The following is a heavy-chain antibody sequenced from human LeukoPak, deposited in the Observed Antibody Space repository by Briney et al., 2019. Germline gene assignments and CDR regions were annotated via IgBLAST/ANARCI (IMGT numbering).Heavy chain of an antibody. CDR2: TYYRSKWYN. Sequence: SQTLSLTCAISGGSVSSNSAAWNWIRQSPSRGLEWLGRTYYRSKWYNDYAVSVKSRITINPDTSKNQFSLQLNSVTPEDTAVYYCASSRGSSGWQSFDYWGQGTLVTVSS. D-gene: IGHD6-19*01. CDR1: GGSVSSNSAA. J-gene: IGHJ4*02. CDR3: ASSRGSSGWQSFDY. V-gene: IGHV6-1*01.